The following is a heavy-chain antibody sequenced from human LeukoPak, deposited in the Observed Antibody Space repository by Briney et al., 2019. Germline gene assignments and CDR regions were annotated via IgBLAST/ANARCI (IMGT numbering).Heavy chain of an antibody. CDR3: ARHTYYYYGMDV. Sequence: SETLSLTCTVSGGSISSYYWSWIRQPPGKGLEWIGYIYYSGSTNYNPSLKSRVTISVDTSKNQFSLKLSSVTAADTAAYYCARHTYYYYGMDVWGQGTTVTVS. V-gene: IGHV4-59*08. J-gene: IGHJ6*02. CDR1: GGSISSYY. CDR2: IYYSGST.